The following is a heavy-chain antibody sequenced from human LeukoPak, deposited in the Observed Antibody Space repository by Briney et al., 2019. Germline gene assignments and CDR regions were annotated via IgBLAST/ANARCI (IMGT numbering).Heavy chain of an antibody. V-gene: IGHV4-39*01. D-gene: IGHD3-3*01. J-gene: IGHJ4*02. CDR3: ARHSTIFGVVIAG. Sequence: PSQTLSLTCTVSGGSISSGGYYWGWIRQPPGKGLEWIGSIYYSGSTYYNPSLKSRVTISVDTSKNQFSLKLSSVTAADTAVYYCARHSTIFGVVIAGWGQGTLVTVSS. CDR2: IYYSGST. CDR1: GGSISSGGYY.